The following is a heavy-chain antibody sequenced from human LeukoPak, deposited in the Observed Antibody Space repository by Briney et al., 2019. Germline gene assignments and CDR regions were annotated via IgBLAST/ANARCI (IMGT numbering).Heavy chain of an antibody. V-gene: IGHV3-33*01. CDR3: ARDWEQLGYFDY. CDR2: IWYDGSNK. Sequence: GGSLRLSCAASGFTFSSYGTHWVRQAPGKGLEWVAVIWYDGSNKYYADSVKGRFTISRDNSKNTLYLQMNSLRAEDTAVYYCARDWEQLGYFDYWGQGTLVTVSS. CDR1: GFTFSSYG. J-gene: IGHJ4*02. D-gene: IGHD6-13*01.